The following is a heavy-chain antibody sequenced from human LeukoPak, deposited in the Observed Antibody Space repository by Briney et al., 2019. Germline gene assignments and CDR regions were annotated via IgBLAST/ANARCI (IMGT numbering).Heavy chain of an antibody. J-gene: IGHJ4*02. Sequence: SETLSLTCTVSGGSLSSYHWSRIRQSAGRGLEWIGRIYTSGNTNYNPSLNSRVTMSVDTSKNQFSLKVTSATAADTAVYYCAKFWSAQLVPPYSDYWGQGTLVTVSS. CDR3: AKFWSAQLVPPYSDY. CDR1: GGSLSSYH. D-gene: IGHD6-13*01. V-gene: IGHV4-4*07. CDR2: IYTSGNT.